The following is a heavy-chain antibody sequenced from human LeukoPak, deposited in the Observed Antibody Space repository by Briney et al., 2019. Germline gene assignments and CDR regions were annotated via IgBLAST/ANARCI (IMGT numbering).Heavy chain of an antibody. CDR1: GESFSGYY. CDR3: ARLKGAAAYFDY. J-gene: IGHJ4*02. D-gene: IGHD2-15*01. Sequence: SETLSLTCAVYGESFSGYYWSWIRQPPGKGLEWIGEINHSGSTNYNPSLKSRVTISVDTSKNQFSLKLSSVTAADTAVYYCARLKGAAAYFDYWGQGTLVTVSS. V-gene: IGHV4-34*01. CDR2: INHSGST.